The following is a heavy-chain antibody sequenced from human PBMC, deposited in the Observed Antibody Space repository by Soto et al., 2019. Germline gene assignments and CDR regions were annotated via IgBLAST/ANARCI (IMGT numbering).Heavy chain of an antibody. J-gene: IGHJ4*02. CDR1: GFTFRNYF. Sequence: GGSLRLSCAASGFTFRNYFIYRVRQAPGKGLEWVSVISSNGGVAYYASSVEGRFITSRDNSKNTLYLRMNTLRAEDTAVYYCAKDLPYSGWASDYWGQGTLVTVSS. V-gene: IGHV3-23*01. CDR2: ISSNGGVA. CDR3: AKDLPYSGWASDY. D-gene: IGHD5-12*01.